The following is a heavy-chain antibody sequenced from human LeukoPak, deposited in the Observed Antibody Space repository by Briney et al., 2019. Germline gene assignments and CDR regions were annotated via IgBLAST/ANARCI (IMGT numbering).Heavy chain of an antibody. CDR1: GGSISSYY. D-gene: IGHD5-24*01. V-gene: IGHV4-4*07. J-gene: IGHJ4*02. CDR3: ARDGARWLQFRYYFDY. CDR2: IYTSGST. Sequence: SETLSLTCTASGGSISSYYWSWIRQPAGKGLEWIGRIYTSGSTNYNPSLKSRVTMSVDTSKNQFSLKLSSVTAADTAVYYCARDGARWLQFRYYFDYWGQGTLVTVSS.